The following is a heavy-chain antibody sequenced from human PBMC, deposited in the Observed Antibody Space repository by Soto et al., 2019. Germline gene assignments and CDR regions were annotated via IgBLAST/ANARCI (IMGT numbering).Heavy chain of an antibody. CDR2: ISAYNGNT. Sequence: GASVKVSCKASDYTFTSYGISWVRQAPGQGLEWMGWISAYNGNTNYAQKLQGRVTMTTDTSTSTAYMELRSLRSDDTAVYYCARAMVGATSPYNWFDPWGQGTLVTVSS. J-gene: IGHJ5*02. V-gene: IGHV1-18*04. D-gene: IGHD1-26*01. CDR3: ARAMVGATSPYNWFDP. CDR1: DYTFTSYG.